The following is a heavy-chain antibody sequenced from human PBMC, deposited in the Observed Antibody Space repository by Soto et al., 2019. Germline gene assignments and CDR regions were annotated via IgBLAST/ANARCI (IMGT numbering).Heavy chain of an antibody. CDR3: ARHNRYSSTWFEGWFDP. CDR1: GYSFTNYW. Sequence: GESLKISCQGSGYSFTNYWVGWVRQIPGRGLEWMGIIHPGDSDTRYSPFFQGQVTISADKSISTAYLQWSSLKASDTTMYYCARHNRYSSTWFEGWFDPWGQGTLVTVSS. CDR2: IHPGDSDT. V-gene: IGHV5-51*01. D-gene: IGHD6-13*01. J-gene: IGHJ5*02.